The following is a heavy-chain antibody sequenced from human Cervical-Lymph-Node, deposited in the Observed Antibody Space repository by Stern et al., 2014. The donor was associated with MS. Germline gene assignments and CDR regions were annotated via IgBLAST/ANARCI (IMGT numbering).Heavy chain of an antibody. CDR2: FHFSGNS. Sequence: QLQLQESGPGLVKPSETLSLTCTVSGGFIKSYYWSWVRQSAGKGLEWLGRFHFSGNSNYNPSLKSRVTMSVDPSKSQFSLKLTSVTAADSAVYYCARDGGFCTNRVCPKYYHSGMDVWGQGTTVTVSS. J-gene: IGHJ6*02. V-gene: IGHV4-4*07. CDR1: GGFIKSYY. CDR3: ARDGGFCTNRVCPKYYHSGMDV. D-gene: IGHD2-8*01.